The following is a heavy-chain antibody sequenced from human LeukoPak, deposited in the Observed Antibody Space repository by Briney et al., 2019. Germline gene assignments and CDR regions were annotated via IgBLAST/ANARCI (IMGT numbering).Heavy chain of an antibody. V-gene: IGHV4-39*07. Sequence: PSETLSLTCTVSGGSISSSSYYWGWIRQPPGKGLEWIGSIYYSGSTYYNPSLKSRVTISVDTSKNQFSLKLSSVTAADTAVYYCARYSSGWYGGYYFDYWGQGTLVTVSS. CDR1: GGSISSSSYY. J-gene: IGHJ4*02. CDR2: IYYSGST. D-gene: IGHD6-19*01. CDR3: ARYSSGWYGGYYFDY.